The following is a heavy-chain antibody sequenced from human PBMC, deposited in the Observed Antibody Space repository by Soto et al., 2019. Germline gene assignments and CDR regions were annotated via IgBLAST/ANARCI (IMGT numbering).Heavy chain of an antibody. Sequence: ASVKVSCKASGYTFTCYGISWVRQAPGKGLEWMGWISAYNGNTNYAQKLQGRVTMTTDTSTSTAYMELRSLRSDDTAVYYCARGALGTDYYYYGMDVWGQGTTVTVSS. CDR2: ISAYNGNT. CDR3: ARGALGTDYYYYGMDV. V-gene: IGHV1-18*01. J-gene: IGHJ6*02. CDR1: GYTFTCYG.